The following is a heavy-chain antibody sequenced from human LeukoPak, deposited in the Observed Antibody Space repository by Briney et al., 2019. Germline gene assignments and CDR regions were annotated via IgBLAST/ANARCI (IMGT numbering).Heavy chain of an antibody. CDR1: GFTFSDYA. CDR2: IGASDDGGT. Sequence: SGGSLRLSCAASGFTFSDYAMTWVHQAPGKGLEWVSGIGASDDGGTYYAASAKGRVTISRDNAKNTLYLQMNSLRAEATAVYYCARYDSHYVDYWGQGTLVTVSS. J-gene: IGHJ4*02. CDR3: ARYDSHYVDY. V-gene: IGHV3-23*01. D-gene: IGHD3-9*01.